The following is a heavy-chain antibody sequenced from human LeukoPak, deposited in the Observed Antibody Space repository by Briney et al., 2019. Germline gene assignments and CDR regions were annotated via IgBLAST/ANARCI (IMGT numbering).Heavy chain of an antibody. Sequence: SETLSLTCAVYGGSFSGYYWSWIRQPPGKGLEWIGEINHSGITNYNPSLKSRVTISVDTSKNQFSLKLSSVTAADTAVYYCARGGYSYGLGYWGQGTLVTVSS. CDR3: ARGGYSYGLGY. CDR1: GGSFSGYY. CDR2: INHSGIT. D-gene: IGHD5-18*01. J-gene: IGHJ4*02. V-gene: IGHV4-34*01.